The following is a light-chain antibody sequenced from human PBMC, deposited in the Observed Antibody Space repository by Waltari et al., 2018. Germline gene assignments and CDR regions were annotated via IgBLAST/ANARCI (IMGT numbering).Light chain of an antibody. V-gene: IGKV1-17*03. CDR2: GAS. J-gene: IGKJ4*01. CDR1: QTISTF. CDR3: QQHDSHPLT. Sequence: DIQMTQSPSFLSASVRDSVTITCRASQTISTFLAWYQQKPGKVPKLLIYGASSLQSGVPSRFSGSGSGTEFTLTINGLQPEDFAIYFCQQHDSHPLTFGGGSQVEMK.